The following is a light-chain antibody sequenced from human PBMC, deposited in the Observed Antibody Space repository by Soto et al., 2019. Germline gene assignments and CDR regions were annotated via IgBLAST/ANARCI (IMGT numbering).Light chain of an antibody. CDR3: VLYMGSGSYVV. J-gene: IGLJ2*01. CDR1: SGSVSTSYY. V-gene: IGLV8-61*01. CDR2: STN. Sequence: QTVVTQQPSFSVSPGGTVTLTCGLSSGSVSTSYYPSWYQQTPGQAPRTLIYSTNTRSSGVPDRFSGSILGNKAALTITGAQAVDESDYYCVLYMGSGSYVVFGGGTKLTVL.